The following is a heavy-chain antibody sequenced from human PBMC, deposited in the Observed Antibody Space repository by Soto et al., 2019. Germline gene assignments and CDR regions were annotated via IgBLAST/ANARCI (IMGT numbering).Heavy chain of an antibody. V-gene: IGHV1-69*01. D-gene: IGHD6-25*01. Sequence: QVQLVQSGAEAKKPRSSVKVSCKASGGTLNKHAITWVRRAPGPGLERLAGVTPMFGIPNYPQTFQGRVTMTADGSASTSDMELHSLTYDDTGVYYCGRGGTSGGLKGAYDVWGQGTMVTVS. J-gene: IGHJ3*01. CDR1: GGTLNKHA. CDR2: VTPMFGIP. CDR3: GRGGTSGGLKGAYDV.